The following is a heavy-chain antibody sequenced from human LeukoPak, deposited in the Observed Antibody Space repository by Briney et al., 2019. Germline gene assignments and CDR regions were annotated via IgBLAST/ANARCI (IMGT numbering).Heavy chain of an antibody. CDR3: ARDGSSGWYFN. V-gene: IGHV1-8*01. CDR2: MNPNSGNT. CDR1: GYTFTSYD. D-gene: IGHD6-19*01. Sequence: ASVKVSCKASGYTFTSYDINWVRQATGQGLEWMGWMNPNSGNTGYAQKFQGRVTITADESTSTAYMELSSLRSEDTAVYYCARDGSSGWYFNWGQGTLVTVSS. J-gene: IGHJ4*02.